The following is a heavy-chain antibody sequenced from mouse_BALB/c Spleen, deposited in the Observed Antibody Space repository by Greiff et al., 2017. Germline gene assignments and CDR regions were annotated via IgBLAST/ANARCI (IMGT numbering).Heavy chain of an antibody. CDR3: ARGDGNSFAY. CDR1: GYTFTNYW. J-gene: IGHJ3*01. V-gene: IGHV1-63*02. Sequence: QVQLKESGAELVRPGTSVKISCKASGYTFTNYWLGWVKQRPGHGLEWIGDIYPGGGYTNYNEKFKGKATLTADTSSSTAYMQLSSLTSEDSAVYFCARGDGNSFAYWGQGTLVTVSA. D-gene: IGHD2-1*01. CDR2: IYPGGGYT.